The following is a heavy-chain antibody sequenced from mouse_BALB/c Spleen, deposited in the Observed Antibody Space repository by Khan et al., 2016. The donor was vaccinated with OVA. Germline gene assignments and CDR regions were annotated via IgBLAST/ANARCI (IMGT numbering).Heavy chain of an antibody. CDR2: VNPNTGNT. V-gene: IGHV1-26*01. CDR3: ARWYDFFAY. J-gene: IGHJ3*01. D-gene: IGHD2-14*01. Sequence: VQLKESGPDLVKPGASVKMSCKASGYSFTGYYMNWVKQSHGKSLECIGRVNPNTGNTNYNQKFRGKAILIVDTSSSTAYMELRSLTSEDSAVYYCARWYDFFAYWGQGTLVTVSA. CDR1: GYSFTGYY.